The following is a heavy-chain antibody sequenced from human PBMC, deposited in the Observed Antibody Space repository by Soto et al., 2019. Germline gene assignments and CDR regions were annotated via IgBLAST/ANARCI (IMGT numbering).Heavy chain of an antibody. Sequence: SGPTLVNPTQTLTLTCTFSGFSFSTSQVGVGWIRQPPGKAQEWLAIIYWDDDKRYSPSLRSRLTITKDTSKNQVVLTMTNMDPVDTATYFCAHRPGGYMSGWDNGYFDYWGRGALVTVS. D-gene: IGHD6-19*01. V-gene: IGHV2-5*02. CDR3: AHRPGGYMSGWDNGYFDY. CDR2: IYWDDDK. J-gene: IGHJ4*02. CDR1: GFSFSTSQVG.